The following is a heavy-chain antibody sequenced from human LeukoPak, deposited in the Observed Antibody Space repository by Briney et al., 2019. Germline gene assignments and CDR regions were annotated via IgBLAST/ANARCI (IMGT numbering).Heavy chain of an antibody. CDR2: IYYSGST. CDR3: AGIVVPAVSWFDP. CDR1: GGSISSHY. V-gene: IGHV4-59*11. J-gene: IGHJ5*02. D-gene: IGHD2-2*01. Sequence: SETLSLTCTVSGGSISSHYWSWIRQPPGKGLEWIGYIYYSGSTNYNPSLKSRVTISVDTSKNQFSLKLSSVTAADTAVYYCAGIVVPAVSWFDPRGQGTLVTVSS.